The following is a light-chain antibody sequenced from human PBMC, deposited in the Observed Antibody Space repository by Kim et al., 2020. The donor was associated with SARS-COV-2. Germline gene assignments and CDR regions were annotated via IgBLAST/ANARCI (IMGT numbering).Light chain of an antibody. CDR2: GAS. CDR3: QQYNNWLSWT. V-gene: IGKV3-15*01. Sequence: SPGERVTRSCRASQSVSSNLAWYQQKPGQAPRLLMYGASTRATGSPARFSGSGSGTEFTLTISSLQSEDFAVYYCQQYNNWLSWTFGQGTKVDIK. CDR1: QSVSSN. J-gene: IGKJ1*01.